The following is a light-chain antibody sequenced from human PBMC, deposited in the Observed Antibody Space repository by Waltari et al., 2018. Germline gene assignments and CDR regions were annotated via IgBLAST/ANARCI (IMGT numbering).Light chain of an antibody. V-gene: IGKV3-20*01. Sequence: EIVLTQSPGTLSLSPGDRATLSCRASQSVSSNYLAWYQQKPGQAPRLLIYGASSRATSIPDRFSGSGSGTDFTLTISRLEPEDVAVYYCQQYGSSQFTFGPGTKVDIK. CDR2: GAS. CDR1: QSVSSNY. CDR3: QQYGSSQFT. J-gene: IGKJ3*01.